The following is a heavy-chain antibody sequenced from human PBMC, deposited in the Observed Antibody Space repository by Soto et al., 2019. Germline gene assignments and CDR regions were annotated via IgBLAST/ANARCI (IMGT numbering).Heavy chain of an antibody. Sequence: PSETLSLTCTVSGGSISSGDYYWSWIRQPPGKGLEWIGHIYYSGSTYYNPSLKSRVTMSVDTSKNQFSLKLSSVTAADTAVYYCARETMVTSGLYYYYGMDVWGQGTTVTAP. V-gene: IGHV4-30-4*01. CDR3: ARETMVTSGLYYYYGMDV. CDR1: GGSISSGDYY. D-gene: IGHD3-10*01. CDR2: IYYSGST. J-gene: IGHJ6*02.